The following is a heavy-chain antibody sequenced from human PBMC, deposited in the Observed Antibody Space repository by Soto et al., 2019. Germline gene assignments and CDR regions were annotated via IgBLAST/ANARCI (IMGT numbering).Heavy chain of an antibody. CDR3: VRVERYAGEFTTKFDR. D-gene: IGHD3-16*01. J-gene: IGHJ5*02. CDR1: GDSLRSSYHY. CDR2: IYYTGNT. V-gene: IGHV4-39*01. Sequence: SETLSLTCTVSGDSLRSSYHYWGWIRQSPGKGLEWIGSIYYTGNTYYNPSLKSRFSISLDMATNEISLRLRAGSVADTAVSFCVRVERYAGEFTTKFDRCGQGALVT.